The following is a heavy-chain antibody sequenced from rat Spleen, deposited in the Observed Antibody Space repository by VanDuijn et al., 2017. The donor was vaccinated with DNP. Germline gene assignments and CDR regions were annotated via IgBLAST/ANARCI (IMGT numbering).Heavy chain of an antibody. Sequence: EVQLVESGGGVVQPGKSLKLSCAASGFSFSDSAMAWVRQSPKMGLEWVATIIYDGSHTFNRDSVQGRFTISRDNAENTQYLQMDSLTSEDTATYFCVRRGLRRIPYYLDYWGQGVMVTVSS. D-gene: IGHD1-11*01. J-gene: IGHJ2*01. V-gene: IGHV5-17*01. CDR2: IIYDGSHT. CDR1: GFSFSDSA. CDR3: VRRGLRRIPYYLDY.